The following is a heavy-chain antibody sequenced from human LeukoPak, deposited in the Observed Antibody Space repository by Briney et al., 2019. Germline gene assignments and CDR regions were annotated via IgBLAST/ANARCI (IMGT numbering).Heavy chain of an antibody. V-gene: IGHV4-39*01. Sequence: PSETLSLTCTVSGYSISSSYYWGWIRQPPGKGLEWIGSIYYSGSTYYNPSLKSRVTISVDTSKNQFSLKLSSVTAADTAVYYCARRRWFGEPNWFDPWGQGTLVTVSS. J-gene: IGHJ5*02. CDR2: IYYSGST. CDR3: ARRRWFGEPNWFDP. D-gene: IGHD3-10*01. CDR1: GYSISSSYY.